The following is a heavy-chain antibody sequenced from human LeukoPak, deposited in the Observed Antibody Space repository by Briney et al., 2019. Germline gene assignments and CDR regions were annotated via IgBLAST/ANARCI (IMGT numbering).Heavy chain of an antibody. J-gene: IGHJ4*02. CDR3: ASDVGYCRSTSCYGLYY. CDR1: GYTFTNYG. CDR2: ISAYNGNT. D-gene: IGHD2-2*01. Sequence: ASVRVSCKASGYTFTNYGVTWMRQAPGQGLEWMGWISAYNGNTEYAQKLQGRVTMTTDTSTSTAYMELRSLRSDDTAVYYCASDVGYCRSTSCYGLYYWGQGTLVTVSS. V-gene: IGHV1-18*01.